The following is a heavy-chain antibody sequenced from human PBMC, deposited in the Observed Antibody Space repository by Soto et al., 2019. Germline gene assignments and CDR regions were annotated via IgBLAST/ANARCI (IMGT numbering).Heavy chain of an antibody. CDR1: GFTFSSYA. D-gene: IGHD6-19*01. Sequence: QPVGSLRLSCAASGFTFSSYAMSWVRQAPGKGLEWVSAISGSGGSTYYADSVKGRFTISRDNSKNTLYLQMNSLRAEDTAVYYCAKVDEQWLALDYWGQGTLVTVSS. CDR2: ISGSGGST. CDR3: AKVDEQWLALDY. V-gene: IGHV3-23*01. J-gene: IGHJ4*02.